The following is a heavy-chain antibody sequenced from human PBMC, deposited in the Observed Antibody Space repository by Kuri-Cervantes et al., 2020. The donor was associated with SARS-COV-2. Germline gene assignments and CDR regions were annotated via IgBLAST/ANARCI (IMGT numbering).Heavy chain of an antibody. J-gene: IGHJ5*02. V-gene: IGHV1-69*13. D-gene: IGHD2-8*02. CDR1: GGTFSSYS. Sequence: SVKVSCKASGGTFSSYSVNWVRQAPGQGLEWMGRIIPTFDTATYAQKFQGRVIFTADESSSTAYMEVNSLTSEDTAVYFCARSQGYCTANSCSWNWFDHWGQGTQVTVSS. CDR3: ARSQGYCTANSCSWNWFDH. CDR2: IIPTFDTA.